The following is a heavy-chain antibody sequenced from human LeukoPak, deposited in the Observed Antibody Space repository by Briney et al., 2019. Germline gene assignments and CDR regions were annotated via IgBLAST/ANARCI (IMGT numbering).Heavy chain of an antibody. Sequence: SETPSLTCTVSGGSIGSSSYYWGWIRQPPGKGLEWIGGIYYSGSTHYTPSLKSRVTISVDTSKNQFSLKLSSVTAADTAVYYCARLSTMVRGFSSYYYYGMDVWGQGTTVTVSS. J-gene: IGHJ6*02. CDR3: ARLSTMVRGFSSYYYYGMDV. D-gene: IGHD3-10*01. V-gene: IGHV4-39*01. CDR1: GGSIGSSSYY. CDR2: IYYSGST.